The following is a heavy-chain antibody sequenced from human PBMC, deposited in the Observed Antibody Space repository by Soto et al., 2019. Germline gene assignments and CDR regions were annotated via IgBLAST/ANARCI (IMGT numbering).Heavy chain of an antibody. CDR2: IIPILGIA. Sequence: GASVKVSCKASGGTFSSYTISWVRQTPGQGLEWMGRIIPILGIANYAQKFQGRVTITADKSTSTAYMELSSLRSEDTAVYYCARDRYSGYEPYWGQGALVTVYS. D-gene: IGHD5-12*01. CDR3: ARDRYSGYEPY. CDR1: GGTFSSYT. V-gene: IGHV1-69*04. J-gene: IGHJ4*02.